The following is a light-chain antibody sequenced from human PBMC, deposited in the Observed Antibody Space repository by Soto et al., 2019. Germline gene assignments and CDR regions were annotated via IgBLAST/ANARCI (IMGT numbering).Light chain of an antibody. Sequence: EIVMTQSPATLSVSPGERATLSCRASQSVSSNLAWYQQKPGQAPRLLMYAASSRATGIPDRFSGSGSGTDFSLTISRLEPEDFAVYYCQQYGSSVLTFGGGTKVDIK. CDR2: AAS. CDR1: QSVSSN. J-gene: IGKJ4*01. CDR3: QQYGSSVLT. V-gene: IGKV3-20*01.